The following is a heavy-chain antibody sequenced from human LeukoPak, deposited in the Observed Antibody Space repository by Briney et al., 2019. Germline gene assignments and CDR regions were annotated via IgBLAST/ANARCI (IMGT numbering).Heavy chain of an antibody. CDR1: GGSISSYY. CDR2: IYYSGST. D-gene: IGHD3-22*01. Sequence: SETLSLTCTVSGGSISSYYWSWIRQPPGKGLEWIGYIYYSGSTNYNPSLKSRVTISVDTSKNQSSLKLSSVTAADTAVYYCARRAQGYYDSSGYLNWFDPWGRGTLVTVSS. J-gene: IGHJ5*02. V-gene: IGHV4-59*08. CDR3: ARRAQGYYDSSGYLNWFDP.